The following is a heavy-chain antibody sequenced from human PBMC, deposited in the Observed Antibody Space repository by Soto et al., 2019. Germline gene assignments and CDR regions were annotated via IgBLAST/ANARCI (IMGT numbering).Heavy chain of an antibody. Sequence: GGSLRLSCSASGFIFSSYATHWVRQAPGKGLEHVSSINKNGDITYYIASVKGRFTISRDNSKNTLYLQMTNLRPEDTAVYYCAKDSGYDFWSGYDAFDIWGQGTMVTVSS. J-gene: IGHJ3*02. V-gene: IGHV3-64D*06. D-gene: IGHD3-3*01. CDR2: INKNGDIT. CDR1: GFIFSSYA. CDR3: AKDSGYDFWSGYDAFDI.